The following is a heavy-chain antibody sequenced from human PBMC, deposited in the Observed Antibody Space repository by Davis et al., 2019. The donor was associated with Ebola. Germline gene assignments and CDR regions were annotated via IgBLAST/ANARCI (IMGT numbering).Heavy chain of an antibody. CDR3: ARDGGTSWYEIDY. Sequence: PGGSLRLSCAASGFTFSSYSMNWVRQAPGKGLEWVSYISSSSSTIYYADSVKGRFTISRDNAKNSLYLQMNSLRAEDTAVYYCARDGGTSWYEIDYWGQGVLVTVSS. J-gene: IGHJ4*02. CDR1: GFTFSSYS. D-gene: IGHD6-13*01. CDR2: ISSSSSTI. V-gene: IGHV3-48*04.